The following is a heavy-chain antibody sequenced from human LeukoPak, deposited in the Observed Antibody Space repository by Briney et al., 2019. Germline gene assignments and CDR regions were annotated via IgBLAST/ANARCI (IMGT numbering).Heavy chain of an antibody. J-gene: IGHJ4*02. CDR1: GFTVSSNY. D-gene: IGHD3-10*01. CDR2: IYSDGTT. CDR3: AKGGYGSGEGLDY. V-gene: IGHV3-53*05. Sequence: PGGSLRLSCAASGFTVSSNYLNWVRQAPGKGLEWVSLIYSDGTTYYADSVKGRFTISRDNSKNTLYLQMNSLRAEDTAVYYCAKGGYGSGEGLDYWGQGTLVTVSS.